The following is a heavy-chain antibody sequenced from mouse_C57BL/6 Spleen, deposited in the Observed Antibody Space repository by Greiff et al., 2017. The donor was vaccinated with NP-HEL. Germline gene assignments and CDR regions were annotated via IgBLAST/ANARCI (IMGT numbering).Heavy chain of an antibody. D-gene: IGHD4-1*01. V-gene: IGHV5-4*01. CDR2: ISDGGSYT. Sequence: EVMLVESGGGLVKPGGSLKLSCAASGFTFSSYAMSWVRQTPEKRLAWVATISDGGSYTYYPDNVKGRFPISRDNAKNDLYLQMSHLKSEDTAMYYCARDGNWESLKAMDYWGQGTSVTVSS. CDR3: ARDGNWESLKAMDY. CDR1: GFTFSSYA. J-gene: IGHJ4*01.